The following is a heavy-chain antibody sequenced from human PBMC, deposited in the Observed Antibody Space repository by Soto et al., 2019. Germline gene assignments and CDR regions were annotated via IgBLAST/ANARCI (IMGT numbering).Heavy chain of an antibody. CDR3: ATSYGSGSRAFDY. J-gene: IGHJ4*02. V-gene: IGHV1-69*04. D-gene: IGHD3-10*01. CDR2: VNPIVSMS. Sequence: QVQLVQSGAEVKRPGSSVKVSCKASGDTFNFYSINWVRQAPGLGLEWMGRVNPIVSMSNYAQRFQGRVTMTADKSTSTAYMELGGMRSEDRAIYYCATSYGSGSRAFDYWGQGALVTVSS. CDR1: GDTFNFYS.